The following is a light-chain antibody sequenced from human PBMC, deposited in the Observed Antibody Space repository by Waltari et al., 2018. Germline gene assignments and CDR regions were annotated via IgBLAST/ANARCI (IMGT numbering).Light chain of an antibody. V-gene: IGKV3-15*01. CDR2: DAS. J-gene: IGKJ4*01. CDR1: QSVSSN. CDR3: QQYNNWPLT. Sequence: EIVMTQSPAALSVSPGERATLSCRASQSVSSNLVWYQQKPGQAPRLLIYDASTRATGIPARFSGGGSGTEFTLTISSLQSEDFAVYYCQQYNNWPLTFGGGTKVEI.